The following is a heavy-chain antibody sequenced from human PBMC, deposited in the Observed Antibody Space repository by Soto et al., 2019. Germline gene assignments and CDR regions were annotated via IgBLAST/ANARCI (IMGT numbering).Heavy chain of an antibody. CDR3: ARDRAIFGVVISYYYYGMDV. CDR2: IYYSGST. CDR1: GGPISSGDYY. D-gene: IGHD3-3*01. V-gene: IGHV4-30-4*01. J-gene: IGHJ6*02. Sequence: SETLSLTCTVSGGPISSGDYYWSWIRQPPGKGLEWIGYIYYSGSTYYNPSLKSRVTISVDTSKNQFSLKLSSVTAADTAVYYCARDRAIFGVVISYYYYGMDVWGQGTTVTVSS.